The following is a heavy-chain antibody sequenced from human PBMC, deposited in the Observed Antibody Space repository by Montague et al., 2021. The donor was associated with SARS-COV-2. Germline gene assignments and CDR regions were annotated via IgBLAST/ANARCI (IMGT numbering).Heavy chain of an antibody. D-gene: IGHD3-10*01. J-gene: IGHJ6*02. CDR3: ATRGDSMVRAVRYHHYAMDL. V-gene: IGHV1-24*01. Sequence: SVKVSCKVSGNSLSQFSIHWVRQAPGNGLEWLGGFDPEDGETINAQKFQGRLTMTEDRSTDTAYMELSSLRSDDTAVYYCATRGDSMVRAVRYHHYAMDLWGQGTTVTVSS. CDR2: FDPEDGET. CDR1: GNSLSQFS.